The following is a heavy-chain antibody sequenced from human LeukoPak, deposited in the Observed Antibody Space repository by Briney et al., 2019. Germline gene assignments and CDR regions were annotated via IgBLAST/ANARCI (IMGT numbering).Heavy chain of an antibody. CDR1: GGSISSGSYY. V-gene: IGHV4-61*02. CDR3: AGVSNGWFDP. D-gene: IGHD4-11*01. Sequence: SQTLSLTCTVSGGSISSGSYYWSWIRQPAGKGLEWIGRIYTSGSTNYNPSLKSRVTISVDTSKNQFSLKLSSVTAADTAVYYCAGVSNGWFDPWGQGTLVTVSS. J-gene: IGHJ5*02. CDR2: IYTSGST.